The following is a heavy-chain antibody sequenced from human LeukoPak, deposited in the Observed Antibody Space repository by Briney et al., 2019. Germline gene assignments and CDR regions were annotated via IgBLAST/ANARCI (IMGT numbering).Heavy chain of an antibody. CDR3: ARGITVVRGVIKGGMDV. D-gene: IGHD3-10*01. CDR1: GGTFSSYA. CDR2: IIPIFGTA. J-gene: IGHJ6*02. V-gene: IGHV1-69*06. Sequence: SVKVPCKASGGTFSSYAISWVRQAPGQGLEWMGGIIPIFGTANYAQKFQGRVTITADKSTATVYMELSNLRSGDTAVYYCARGITVVRGVIKGGMDVWGQGTTVTVSS.